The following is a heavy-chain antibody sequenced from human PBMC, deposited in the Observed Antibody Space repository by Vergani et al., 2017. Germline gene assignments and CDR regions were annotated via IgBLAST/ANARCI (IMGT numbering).Heavy chain of an antibody. CDR1: GFTFSGYY. J-gene: IGHJ4*02. CDR2: VNPNSGGT. CDR3: ARDTRGGEWSGDY. Sequence: QVQLVQSGAEVKKPGASVEVSCKTSGFTFSGYYIHWVRQAPGQGLEWMGWVNPNSGGTNYAQKFQGRVTMTRDTSINTAYMELNRLKSDDTAMYYSARDTRGGEWSGDYWGQGTLVTVSS. D-gene: IGHD3-16*01. V-gene: IGHV1-2*02.